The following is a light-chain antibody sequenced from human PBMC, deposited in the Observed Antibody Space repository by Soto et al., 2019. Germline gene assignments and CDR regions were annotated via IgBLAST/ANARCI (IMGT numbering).Light chain of an antibody. Sequence: QSVLTQPPSVSAAPGQKVTISCSGSGSNIGNNYVSWYQQLPGTAPKLLIYEVTKRPSGVPDRFSGSRSGNTASLTVSGLQAEDEAVYYCTSFGGSNVPYVFGGGTKVTVL. CDR3: TSFGGSNVPYV. CDR1: GSNIGNNY. CDR2: EVT. J-gene: IGLJ1*01. V-gene: IGLV1-51*01.